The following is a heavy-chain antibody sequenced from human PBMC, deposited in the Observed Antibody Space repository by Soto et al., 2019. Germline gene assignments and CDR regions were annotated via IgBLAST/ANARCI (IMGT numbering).Heavy chain of an antibody. D-gene: IGHD3-3*01. CDR2: IYYSGST. J-gene: IGHJ5*02. CDR3: AREGYDFWSGYYSWFDP. V-gene: IGHV4-30-4*01. CDR1: GGSISSGDYY. Sequence: PSETLSLTCTVSGGSISSGDYYWSWIRQPPGKGLEWIGYIYYSGSTYYNPSLKSRVTISVDTSKNQFSLKLSSVTAADTAVYYCAREGYDFWSGYYSWFDPWGQGTLVTSPQ.